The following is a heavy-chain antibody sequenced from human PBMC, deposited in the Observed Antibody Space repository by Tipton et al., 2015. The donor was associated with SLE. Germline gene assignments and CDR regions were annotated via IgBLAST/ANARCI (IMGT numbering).Heavy chain of an antibody. J-gene: IGHJ4*02. CDR2: IYYSGST. CDR1: GGSISSSSYY. CDR3: ARTNTYCSSTSCQGYFDY. V-gene: IGHV4-39*07. Sequence: TLSLTCNVSGGSISSSSYYWGWIRQPPGKGLEWIGSIYYSGSTNYNPSLKSRVTISVDTSKNQFSLKLSSVTAADTAVYYCARTNTYCSSTSCQGYFDYWGQGTLVTVSS. D-gene: IGHD2-2*01.